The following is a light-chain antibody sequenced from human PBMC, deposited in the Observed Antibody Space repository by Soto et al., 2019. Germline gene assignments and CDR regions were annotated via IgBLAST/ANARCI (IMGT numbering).Light chain of an antibody. CDR1: QTVSNTY. V-gene: IGKV3-20*01. CDR3: QQYGALPPT. CDR2: GAS. J-gene: IGKJ4*01. Sequence: EIGLTQFPGALSLSPGERVTLSCRASQTVSNTYLAWYQQKSGQAPKFLIYGASNRATGIPDRFGGSGSGTDFNLTISRLEPEDFAVYYCQQYGALPPTFGGGTKVEIK.